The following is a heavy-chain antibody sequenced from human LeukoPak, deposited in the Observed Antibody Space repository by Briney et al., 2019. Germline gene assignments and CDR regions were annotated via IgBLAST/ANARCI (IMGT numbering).Heavy chain of an antibody. D-gene: IGHD3-10*01. CDR3: ARGPYGSGSYVDY. CDR2: IRADAVTT. J-gene: IGHJ4*02. V-gene: IGHV3-48*04. CDR1: GFIFSHHG. Sequence: PGGSLRLSCATSGFIFSHHGMNWVRQAPGKGLEWVSGIRADAVTTYYADSVKGRFIISRDNAKNSLYLQMNSLRAEDTAVYYCARGPYGSGSYVDYWGQGTLVTVSS.